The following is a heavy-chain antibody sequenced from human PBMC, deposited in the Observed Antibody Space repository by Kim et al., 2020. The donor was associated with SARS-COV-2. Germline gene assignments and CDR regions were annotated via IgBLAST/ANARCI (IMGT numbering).Heavy chain of an antibody. CDR3: ARSGTMVRGVIIDY. J-gene: IGHJ4*02. V-gene: IGHV4-31*01. Sequence: TPTLKRPITLSVDTSQNQFSLKLSSVTAADTAVYYCARSGTMVRGVIIDYWGQGTLVTVSS. D-gene: IGHD3-10*01.